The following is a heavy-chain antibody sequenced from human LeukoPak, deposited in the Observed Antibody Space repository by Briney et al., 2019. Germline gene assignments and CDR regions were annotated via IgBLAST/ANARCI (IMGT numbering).Heavy chain of an antibody. D-gene: IGHD6-19*01. J-gene: IGHJ4*02. CDR3: ARDPHSSGLWGVEFDY. CDR2: IYYSGST. V-gene: IGHV4-39*02. Sequence: PSETLSLTCTVSGGSISSSSYYWGWIRQPPGKGLEWIGSIYYSGSTYYNPSLKSRVTISVDTSKNQFSLKLSSVTAADTAVYYCARDPHSSGLWGVEFDYWGQGTLVTVSS. CDR1: GGSISSSSYY.